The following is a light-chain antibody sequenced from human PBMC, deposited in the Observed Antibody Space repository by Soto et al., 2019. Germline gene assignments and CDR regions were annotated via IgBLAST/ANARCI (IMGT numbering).Light chain of an antibody. Sequence: EIVMTQSTATLSVSPGERATLSCRASQSVSSNLAWYQQKPGQAPRLLIYGASTRATGIPARFSGSWSGTEFTLTISSLQSEDFEVYYCQHYNNWPPYTFGQGTKREIK. J-gene: IGKJ2*01. CDR3: QHYNNWPPYT. CDR1: QSVSSN. V-gene: IGKV3-15*01. CDR2: GAS.